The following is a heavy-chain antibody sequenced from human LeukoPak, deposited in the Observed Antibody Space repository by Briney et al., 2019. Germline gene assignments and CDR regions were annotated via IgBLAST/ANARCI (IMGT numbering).Heavy chain of an antibody. CDR1: GFTFSSYS. CDR2: ISDSSSI. J-gene: IGHJ4*02. CDR3: AKGGKGNSYGKLDY. Sequence: PGGSLRLSCAASGFTFSSYSMNWVRQAPGKGLEWVSYISDSSSIYYADSVKGRFTISRDNSKNTLYLQMNSLRAEDTAVYYCAKGGKGNSYGKLDYWGQGTLVTVSS. D-gene: IGHD5-18*01. V-gene: IGHV3-48*01.